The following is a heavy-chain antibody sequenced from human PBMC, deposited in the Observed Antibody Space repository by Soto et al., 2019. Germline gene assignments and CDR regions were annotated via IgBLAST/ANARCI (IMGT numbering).Heavy chain of an antibody. CDR2: VYWDDDK. J-gene: IGHJ4*02. D-gene: IGHD3-22*01. CDR1: GFSLNTSGAG. Sequence: QITLEESGTTLVKPTQTLTLTCTFSGFSLNTSGAGVGWIRQSPGRALEWLALVYWDDDKRYNPSLGTRLTATKDTSKNGVVLTMTIMDHVDTATYYGVHVPYDSSGYGAGFHSWGQGTQVTVSS. V-gene: IGHV2-5*02. CDR3: VHVPYDSSGYGAGFHS.